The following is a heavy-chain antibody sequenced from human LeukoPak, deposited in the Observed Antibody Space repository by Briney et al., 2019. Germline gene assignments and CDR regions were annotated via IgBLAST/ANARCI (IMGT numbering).Heavy chain of an antibody. V-gene: IGHV4-39*07. CDR2: IYYSGST. J-gene: IGHJ5*02. CDR3: ARGHEDSGSYYSENAYNWFDP. D-gene: IGHD1-26*01. Sequence: SSETLSLTCTVSGGSISSSSYYWGWIRQPPGKGLEWIGSIYYSGSTYYNPSLKSRVTISVDTSKNQFSLKLSSVTAADTAVYYCARGHEDSGSYYSENAYNWFDPWGQGTLVTVSS. CDR1: GGSISSSSYY.